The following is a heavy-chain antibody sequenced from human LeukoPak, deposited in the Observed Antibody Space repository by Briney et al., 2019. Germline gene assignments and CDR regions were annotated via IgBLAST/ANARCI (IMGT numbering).Heavy chain of an antibody. D-gene: IGHD1-26*01. CDR3: AKEYSGSFSPFPSYFDY. Sequence: PGGSLRLSCAASGFTFSTYGMHWVRQAPGKGLEWVAFIRYDGRNKYYADSVKGRFTISRDNSKNTLCLQMNSLRAEDTAVYYCAKEYSGSFSPFPSYFDYWGQGTLVTVSS. J-gene: IGHJ4*02. CDR2: IRYDGRNK. CDR1: GFTFSTYG. V-gene: IGHV3-30*02.